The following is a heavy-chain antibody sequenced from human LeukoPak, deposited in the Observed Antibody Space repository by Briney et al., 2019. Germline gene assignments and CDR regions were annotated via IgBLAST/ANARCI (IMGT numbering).Heavy chain of an antibody. V-gene: IGHV4-31*03. J-gene: IGHJ3*02. CDR2: IYYSGST. D-gene: IGHD2-15*01. CDR3: ARGGWKRPYAFDI. CDR1: GGSISSSSYY. Sequence: SETLSLTCTVSGGSISSSSYYWSWIRQHPGKGLEWIGYIYYSGSTYYNPSLKSRVTISVDTSKNQFSLKLSSVTAADTAVFYCARGGWKRPYAFDIWGQGTMVTVSS.